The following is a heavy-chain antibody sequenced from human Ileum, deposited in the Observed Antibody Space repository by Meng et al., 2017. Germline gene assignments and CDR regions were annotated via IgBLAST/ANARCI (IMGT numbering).Heavy chain of an antibody. J-gene: IGHJ4*02. D-gene: IGHD2-2*01. CDR3: ARVGGGFCTSTNCHSPFDY. Sequence: SETLSLTCTVSGGSIISSIQFWGWIRQPPGKGLEWIGNIYHSGSTYYNPSLKCRVTISVDTSKNHFSLRLPSLTAADTAVYYWARVGGGFCTSTNCHSPFDYWGQGTLVTVSS. V-gene: IGHV4-39*07. CDR1: GGSIISSIQF. CDR2: IYHSGST.